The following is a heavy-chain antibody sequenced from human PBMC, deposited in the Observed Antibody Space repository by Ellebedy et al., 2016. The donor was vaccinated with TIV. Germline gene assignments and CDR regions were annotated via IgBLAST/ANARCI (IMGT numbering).Heavy chain of an antibody. Sequence: GESLKISCAASGLTFSSHAMSWVRQAPGKGLEWVSSITESGGNTYYADPVKGRFTISIDNSKETLFLQMNSLRAEDTAIYFCARDPVGVGPAFDVWGQGTMVTVSS. CDR1: GLTFSSHA. CDR2: ITESGGNT. D-gene: IGHD4-23*01. V-gene: IGHV3-23*01. J-gene: IGHJ3*01. CDR3: ARDPVGVGPAFDV.